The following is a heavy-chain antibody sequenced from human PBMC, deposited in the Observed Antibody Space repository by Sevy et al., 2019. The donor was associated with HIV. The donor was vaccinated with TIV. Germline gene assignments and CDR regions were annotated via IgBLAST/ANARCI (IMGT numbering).Heavy chain of an antibody. D-gene: IGHD1-7*01. J-gene: IGHJ5*02. CDR1: GFTFSSYA. CDR2: ISYDGSNK. CDR3: AREKGAGTILIWFDP. V-gene: IGHV3-30-3*01. Sequence: GGSLRLSCAASGFTFSSYAMHWVRQAPGKGLEWVAVISYDGSNKYYADSVKGRFTISRDNSKNTLYLQMNSLRAEDPAVYYCAREKGAGTILIWFDPWGQGTLVTVSS.